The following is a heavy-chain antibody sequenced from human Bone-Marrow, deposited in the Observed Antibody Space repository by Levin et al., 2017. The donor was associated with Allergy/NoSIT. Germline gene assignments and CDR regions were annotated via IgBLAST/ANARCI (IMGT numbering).Heavy chain of an antibody. Sequence: SETLSLTCTVSGASMTGYHWTWIRQAPGKGLEWIGYIYYSGGPNYSASLKSRVTISVDTSNNQLSLNLRSVTAADTAVYYCARVRYGSGSYPSDYWGQGTLVTVSS. V-gene: IGHV4-59*01. CDR2: IYYSGGP. J-gene: IGHJ4*02. CDR3: ARVRYGSGSYPSDY. CDR1: GASMTGYH. D-gene: IGHD3-10*01.